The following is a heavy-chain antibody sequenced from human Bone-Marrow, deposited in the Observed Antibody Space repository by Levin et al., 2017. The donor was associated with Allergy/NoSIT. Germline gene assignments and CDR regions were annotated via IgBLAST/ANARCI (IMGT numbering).Heavy chain of an antibody. CDR1: GGSISSSSYY. J-gene: IGHJ4*02. CDR2: IYYGGNT. V-gene: IGHV4-39*01. Sequence: SETLSLTCSVSGGSISSSSYYWGWIRQPPGKGLEWIGNIYYGGNTYYNPSLKSRVTIFVDTSKNQFSLKLISVTAADTAMYYCARQGTNPLSELGYWGQGTLVTVSS. CDR3: ARQGTNPLSELGY. D-gene: IGHD2-8*01.